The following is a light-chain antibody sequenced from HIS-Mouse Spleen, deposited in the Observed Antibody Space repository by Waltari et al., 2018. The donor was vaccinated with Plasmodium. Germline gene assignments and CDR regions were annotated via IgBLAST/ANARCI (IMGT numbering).Light chain of an antibody. CDR1: QSVSSN. CDR2: GAS. J-gene: IGKJ3*01. CDR3: QQYNNWSVT. V-gene: IGKV3-15*01. Sequence: EIVMTQSPATLSVSPGERATLSCRASQSVSSNLAWDQQKPGPAPRLLIYGASTRATGTPARFSGRGAGKEFTLTISSLQSEDFAVYYCQQYNNWSVTFGPGTKVDIK.